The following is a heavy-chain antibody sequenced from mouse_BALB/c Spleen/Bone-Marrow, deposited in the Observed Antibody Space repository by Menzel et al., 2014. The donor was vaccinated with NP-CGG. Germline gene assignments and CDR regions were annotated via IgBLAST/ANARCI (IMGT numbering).Heavy chain of an antibody. J-gene: IGHJ1*01. D-gene: IGHD4-1*01. CDR2: ISSGGSYT. Sequence: EVQGVESGGDLVKPGGSLKLSCAASGFTFSTYGMSWVRQTPDKRLEWVATISSGGSYTYYPDSVKGRFTLSRDKAKNSLYMQMSSLQSEDTAMYYWARRGNCDVRRCFDVWGAGATVTVSS. CDR3: ARRGNCDVRRCFDV. CDR1: GFTFSTYG. V-gene: IGHV5-6*01.